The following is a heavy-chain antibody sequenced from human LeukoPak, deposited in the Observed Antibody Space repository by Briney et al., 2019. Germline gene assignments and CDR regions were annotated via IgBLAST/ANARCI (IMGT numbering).Heavy chain of an antibody. CDR1: GGSINSYY. D-gene: IGHD6-25*01. J-gene: IGHJ4*02. V-gene: IGHV4-59*01. Sequence: SETLSLTCTVSGGSINSYYWSWIRQPPGKGLEWIGYIYYSGSTNYNPSLKSRVTISVDTSKNQFSLKLSSVTAADTAVYYCARGQRVWGQGTLVTVSS. CDR2: IYYSGST. CDR3: ARGQRV.